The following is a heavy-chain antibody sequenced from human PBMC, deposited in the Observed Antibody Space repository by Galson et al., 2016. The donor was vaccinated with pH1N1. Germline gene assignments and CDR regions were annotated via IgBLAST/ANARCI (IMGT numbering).Heavy chain of an antibody. V-gene: IGHV1-46*01. Sequence: SVKVSCKASGYTFITYYIHWVRQAPGQGLEWLGIINPSGVSTTYAQKFQGRVTMTRDTSTSTVYMELSSLRSEDTAEDYCASRSSGQLHFDYWGQGTLVTVSS. CDR3: ASRSSGQLHFDY. CDR2: INPSGVST. J-gene: IGHJ4*02. D-gene: IGHD3-22*01. CDR1: GYTFITYY.